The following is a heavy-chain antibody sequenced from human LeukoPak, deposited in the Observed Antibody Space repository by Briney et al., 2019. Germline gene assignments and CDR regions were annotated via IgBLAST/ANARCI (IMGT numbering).Heavy chain of an antibody. D-gene: IGHD2-8*01. CDR2: IRSKANSYAT. J-gene: IGHJ6*02. CDR3: ARGSLRGRCTNGVCYEGYYYYGMDV. Sequence: PGGSLKLSCAASGFTFSGSAMHWVRQASGKGLEWVGRIRSKANSYATAYAASVKGRFTISRDDSKNTAYLQMNSLKTEDTAVYYCARGSLRGRCTNGVCYEGYYYYGMDVWGQGTTVTVSS. V-gene: IGHV3-73*01. CDR1: GFTFSGSA.